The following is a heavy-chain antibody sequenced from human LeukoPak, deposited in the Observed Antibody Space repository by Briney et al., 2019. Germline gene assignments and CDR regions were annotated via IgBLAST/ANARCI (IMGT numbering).Heavy chain of an antibody. V-gene: IGHV4-39*07. J-gene: IGHJ4*02. CDR3: ARGGYDFWSGYIGE. CDR1: GGSISSSSYY. CDR2: IYYIGST. D-gene: IGHD3-3*01. Sequence: SETLSLTCTVSGGSISSSSYYWGWIRQPPGKGLEWIGSIYYIGSTYYNPSLKSRVTISVDTSKTQFSLKLSSVTAADTAVYYCARGGYDFWSGYIGEWGQGTLVTVSS.